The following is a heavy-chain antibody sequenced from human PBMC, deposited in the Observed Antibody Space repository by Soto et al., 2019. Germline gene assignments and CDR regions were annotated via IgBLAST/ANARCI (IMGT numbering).Heavy chain of an antibody. V-gene: IGHV3-7*03. Sequence: GGSLRLSCAASGFAFSSYWMSWVRQGPGKGLEWVANVKQDGSEKHYVDSVKGRFTISRDNAKNSLYLQMNSLRAEDTAVYYCARGPSGTYSNWFDPWGQGTLVTVSS. CDR1: GFAFSSYW. J-gene: IGHJ5*02. CDR3: ARGPSGTYSNWFDP. D-gene: IGHD1-26*01. CDR2: VKQDGSEK.